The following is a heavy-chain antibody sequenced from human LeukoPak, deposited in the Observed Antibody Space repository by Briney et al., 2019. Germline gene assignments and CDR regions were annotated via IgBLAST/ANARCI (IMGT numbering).Heavy chain of an antibody. CDR2: IKKDGSEK. J-gene: IGHJ6*03. CDR1: GFFFSRFW. CDR3: ARGHYYMDV. V-gene: IGHV3-7*04. Sequence: GGSLRLSCEHSGFFFSRFWMRCVCEAPGEGLEWVANIKKDGSEKYYVDSVKGRITISRDNAKNSLYLQMNSLRAEDTAVYYCARGHYYMDVWGKGTTVTVSS.